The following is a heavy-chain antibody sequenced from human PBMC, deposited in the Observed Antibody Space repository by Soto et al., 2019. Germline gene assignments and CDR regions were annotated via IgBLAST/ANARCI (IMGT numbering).Heavy chain of an antibody. Sequence: PGGSLRLSCAASGFTFGDYAMHWVRQVPGRGLEWVSGVSWTNISFGYADSVKGRFTISRDNAKNSLYLQMNSLRREDTAFYYCAKDRNTATVTGDFDYWGHGTLVTVSS. CDR3: AKDRNTATVTGDFDY. J-gene: IGHJ4*01. D-gene: IGHD5-18*01. CDR2: VSWTNISF. CDR1: GFTFGDYA. V-gene: IGHV3-9*01.